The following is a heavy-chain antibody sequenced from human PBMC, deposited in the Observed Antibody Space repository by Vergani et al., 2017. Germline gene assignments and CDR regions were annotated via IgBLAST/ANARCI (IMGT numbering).Heavy chain of an antibody. CDR1: GFTFSSYA. Sequence: EVQLLESGGGLVQPGGSLRLSCAASGFTFSSYAMSWVRQAPGKGLEWVSAISGSGGSTYYADSVKGRFTISRDNSKNTLYLQMNSPRAEDTAVYYCAKHDGGYYDSSGYYYSRPFDYWGQGTLVTVSS. CDR3: AKHDGGYYDSSGYYYSRPFDY. J-gene: IGHJ4*02. D-gene: IGHD3-22*01. V-gene: IGHV3-23*01. CDR2: ISGSGGST.